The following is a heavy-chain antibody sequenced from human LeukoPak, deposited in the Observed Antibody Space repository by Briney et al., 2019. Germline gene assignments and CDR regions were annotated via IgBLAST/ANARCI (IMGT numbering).Heavy chain of an antibody. V-gene: IGHV3-53*01. Sequence: GGSLRLSCAASGFTVSSNYMSWVRQTPGKGLEWVSVIYSGGSTYYSDSVKGRFTISRDNSKNTLYLQMNSLRAEDTAVYYCARRAGAYSHPYDYWGQGTLVTVSS. CDR2: IYSGGST. CDR3: ARRAGAYSHPYDY. D-gene: IGHD4/OR15-4a*01. CDR1: GFTVSSNY. J-gene: IGHJ4*02.